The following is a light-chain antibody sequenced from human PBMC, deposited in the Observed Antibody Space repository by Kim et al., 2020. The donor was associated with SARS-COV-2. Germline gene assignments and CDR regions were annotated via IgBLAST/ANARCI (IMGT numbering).Light chain of an antibody. CDR1: SGINVDTYT. V-gene: IGLV5-45*01. CDR2: YKSDSDK. J-gene: IGLJ3*02. CDR3: MIWHSSTWV. Sequence: LTCTLRSGINVDTYTIYWYQQKPGSPPLYLLRYKSDSDKQQGSGVPSRFSGSKYASANAGILLISGLQSEDEADYFCMIWHSSTWVFGGGTKVTVL.